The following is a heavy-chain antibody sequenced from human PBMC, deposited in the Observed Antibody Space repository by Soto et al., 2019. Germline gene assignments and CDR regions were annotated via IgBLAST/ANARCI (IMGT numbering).Heavy chain of an antibody. CDR2: IKQDGSEK. J-gene: IGHJ3*01. CDR1: GFTFSSYW. V-gene: IGHV3-7*01. D-gene: IGHD4-17*01. CDR3: ARTRTTVTAGGGVFDF. Sequence: PGGSLRLSCAASGFTFSSYWMSWVRQAPGKGLEWVANIKQDGSEKYYVDSVKGRFTISRDNAKNSLYLQMNSLRAEDTAVYYCARTRTTVTAGGGVFDFGGKGTMVTVPS.